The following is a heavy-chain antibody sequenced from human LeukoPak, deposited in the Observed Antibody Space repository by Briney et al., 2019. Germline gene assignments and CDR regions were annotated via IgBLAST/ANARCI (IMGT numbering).Heavy chain of an antibody. Sequence: PGGSLRLSCAASGFAFSTFAMGWVRQSPGKGLEWLSTINGSGNTTFYADSVKGRFTISRDNSKNTLYLQMDSLRPDDTAIYYCTKELHVAVAVADYYYFYMDVWGRGTADSVFS. CDR3: TKELHVAVAVADYYYFYMDV. CDR2: INGSGNTT. J-gene: IGHJ6*03. D-gene: IGHD6-19*01. V-gene: IGHV3-23*01. CDR1: GFAFSTFA.